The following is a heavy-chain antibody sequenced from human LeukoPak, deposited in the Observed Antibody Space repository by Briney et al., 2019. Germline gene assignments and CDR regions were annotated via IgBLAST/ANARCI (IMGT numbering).Heavy chain of an antibody. CDR1: GGSFSGYY. V-gene: IGHV4-34*01. CDR2: INHSGST. Sequence: SETLSLTCAVYGGSFSGYYWSWIRQPPGKGLEWIGEINHSGSTNYNPSLKSRVTISVDTSKNQFSLKLSSVTAADTAVYYCARRGADWFDPWGQGTLVTVSS. J-gene: IGHJ5*02. D-gene: IGHD3-10*01. CDR3: ARRGADWFDP.